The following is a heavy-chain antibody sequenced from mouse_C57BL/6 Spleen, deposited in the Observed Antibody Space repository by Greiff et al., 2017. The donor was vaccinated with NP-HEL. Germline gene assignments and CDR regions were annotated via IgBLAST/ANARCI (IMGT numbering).Heavy chain of an antibody. J-gene: IGHJ4*01. CDR2: IWRGGST. CDR1: GFSLTSYG. V-gene: IGHV2-5*01. Sequence: VMLVESGPGLVQPSQSLSITCTVSGFSLTSYGVHWVRQSPGKGLEWLGVIWRGGSTDYNAAFMSRLSITKDNSKSQVFFKMNSLQADDTAIYYCAKNNVPFTTVVATGAMDYWGQGTSVTVSS. CDR3: AKNNVPFTTVVATGAMDY. D-gene: IGHD1-1*01.